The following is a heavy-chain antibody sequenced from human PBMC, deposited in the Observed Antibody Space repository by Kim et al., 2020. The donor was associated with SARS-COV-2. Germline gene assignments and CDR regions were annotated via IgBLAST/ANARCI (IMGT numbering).Heavy chain of an antibody. D-gene: IGHD3-10*01. Sequence: GSLRLSCAASGFTFSSYGMHWVRQAPGKGLEWVAVISYDGSNKYYADSVKGRFTISRDNSKNTLYLQMNSLRAEDTAVYYCAKDYGSGSYYNPMPPFDPWGQGTLVTVSS. J-gene: IGHJ5*02. CDR1: GFTFSSYG. CDR3: AKDYGSGSYYNPMPPFDP. CDR2: ISYDGSNK. V-gene: IGHV3-30*18.